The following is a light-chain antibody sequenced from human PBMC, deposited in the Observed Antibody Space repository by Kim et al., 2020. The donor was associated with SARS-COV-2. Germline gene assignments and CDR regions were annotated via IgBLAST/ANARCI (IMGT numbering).Light chain of an antibody. CDR1: QDISYR. J-gene: IGKJ2*01. CDR3: MQYDDLPYT. Sequence: SAFAGDRVTITCQASQDISYRLNWYQKKPGKAPKVVIADASNLQAGAPSRFSGSGSGTEFTFSINNLQPEDIATYYCMQYDDLPYTFGRGTKLEIK. CDR2: DAS. V-gene: IGKV1-33*01.